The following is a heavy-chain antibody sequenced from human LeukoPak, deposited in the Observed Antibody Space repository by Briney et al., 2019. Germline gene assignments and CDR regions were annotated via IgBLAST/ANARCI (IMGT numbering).Heavy chain of an antibody. V-gene: IGHV3-74*01. CDR3: ARVIDGWYFDY. D-gene: IGHD6-19*01. Sequence: GGSLRLSCAASGFTFSSYWMHWVRQAPGKGLVWVSRINRGGSSTSYADFVKGRFTISRDNAKNTLSLQMDRLRAEDTAVYYCARVIDGWYFDYWGQGTLVTVSA. J-gene: IGHJ4*02. CDR2: INRGGSST. CDR1: GFTFSSYW.